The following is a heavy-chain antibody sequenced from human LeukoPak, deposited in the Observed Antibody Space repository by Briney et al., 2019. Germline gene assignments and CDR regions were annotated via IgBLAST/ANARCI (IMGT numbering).Heavy chain of an antibody. V-gene: IGHV3-30*18. Sequence: PGRSLRLSCAASGFTFSSYGMHWVRQAPGKGLEWVAVISYDGSNKYYADSVKGRFTISRDNSKNTLYLQMNSLRAEDTAVYYCAKGVAVAGNRAIDYWGQGTLVTVSS. D-gene: IGHD6-19*01. CDR3: AKGVAVAGNRAIDY. CDR1: GFTFSSYG. J-gene: IGHJ4*02. CDR2: ISYDGSNK.